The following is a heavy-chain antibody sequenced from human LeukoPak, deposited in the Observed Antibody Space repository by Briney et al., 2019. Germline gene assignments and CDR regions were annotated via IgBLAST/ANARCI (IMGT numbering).Heavy chain of an antibody. CDR3: ARVPLGGSYHDAFDI. CDR2: IYYSGST. D-gene: IGHD1-26*01. CDR1: GGSISSYY. J-gene: IGHJ3*02. Sequence: PSETLSLTCTVSGGSISSYYWSWIRQPPGKGLEWIGYIYYSGSTNYNPSLKSRVTISVDTSKNQFSLKLSSVTAADTAVYYCARVPLGGSYHDAFDIWGQGTMVTVSS. V-gene: IGHV4-59*01.